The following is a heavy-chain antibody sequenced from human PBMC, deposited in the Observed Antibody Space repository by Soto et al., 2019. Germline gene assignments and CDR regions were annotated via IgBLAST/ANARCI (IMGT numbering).Heavy chain of an antibody. Sequence: QVQLVQSGAAVQKPGASVKVSCKASGFSFTGYYIHWLRQAPGQGLEWMGWINAHSGGTEYAQKFQGRVTLTRDTSIATAYLTLTSLTSDDTALYYCVKYLTRELAYWLDPWGQGTQVTVSS. V-gene: IGHV1-2*02. CDR2: INAHSGGT. J-gene: IGHJ5*02. CDR1: GFSFTGYY. D-gene: IGHD1-26*01. CDR3: VKYLTRELAYWLDP.